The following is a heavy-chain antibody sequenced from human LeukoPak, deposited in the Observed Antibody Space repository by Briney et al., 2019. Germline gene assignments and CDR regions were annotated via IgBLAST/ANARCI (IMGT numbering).Heavy chain of an antibody. V-gene: IGHV3-30*03. D-gene: IGHD5-12*01. Sequence: PGGSLRLSCAASGFTFSTYGMHWVRQAPGKGLEWVAVISNDGNNKLYGDSVKGRFTISRDNSKTTLYLQMNSLRAEDTAVYYCARSDVDMAAWGQGTLVTVSS. J-gene: IGHJ5*02. CDR1: GFTFSTYG. CDR2: ISNDGNNK. CDR3: ARSDVDMAA.